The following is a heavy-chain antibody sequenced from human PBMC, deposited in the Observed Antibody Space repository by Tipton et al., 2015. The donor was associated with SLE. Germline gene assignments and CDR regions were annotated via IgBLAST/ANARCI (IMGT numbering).Heavy chain of an antibody. Sequence: VQLVQSGAEVKKPGESLKISCKGSGYRFTTYWIDWVRQMPGKGLEWMGIIYPADSDTRYSPSFQGQVTFSADKSISTAYLQWSSLKASDTAMYYCARGDYYESSGYFDYWGQGTLVTVSS. CDR3: ARGDYYESSGYFDY. V-gene: IGHV5-51*03. J-gene: IGHJ4*02. D-gene: IGHD3-22*01. CDR1: GYRFTTYW. CDR2: IYPADSDT.